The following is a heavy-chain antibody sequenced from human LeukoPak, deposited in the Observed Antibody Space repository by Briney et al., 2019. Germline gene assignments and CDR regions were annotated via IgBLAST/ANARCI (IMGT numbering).Heavy chain of an antibody. CDR1: GLTFSNYW. CDR3: ARDYGRSRDYGMDV. CDR2: INSDGSST. V-gene: IGHV3-74*01. J-gene: IGHJ6*02. D-gene: IGHD3-10*01. Sequence: GGSLRLSCAASGLTFSNYWMHWVRQAPGKGLVWVSRINSDGSSTSYADSVKGRFTISRDNAKNTLYLQMNSLRVEDTAVYYCARDYGRSRDYGMDVWGPGTTVTVSS.